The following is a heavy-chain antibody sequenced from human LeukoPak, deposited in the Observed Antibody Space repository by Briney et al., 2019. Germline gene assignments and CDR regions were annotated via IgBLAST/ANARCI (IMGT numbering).Heavy chain of an antibody. Sequence: SGPTLVNPTQTLTLTCTFSEFSLSTSGVGVGWIRQPPGKALEWLALIYWDDDKRYSPSLKSRLTITKDTSKNQVVLTMTNMDPVDTATYYCAHGFYGDYVVAFDIWGQGTMVTVSS. CDR2: IYWDDDK. CDR3: AHGFYGDYVVAFDI. J-gene: IGHJ3*02. V-gene: IGHV2-5*02. CDR1: EFSLSTSGVG. D-gene: IGHD4-17*01.